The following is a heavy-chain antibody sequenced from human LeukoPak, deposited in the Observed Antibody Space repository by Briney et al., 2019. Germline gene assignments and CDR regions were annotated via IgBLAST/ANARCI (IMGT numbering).Heavy chain of an antibody. Sequence: SETLSLTCTVSGGSITNYYWSWIRQPPGKGLEWIGYIYYSGSSNYNPSLKSRVTISVDTSKNQFSLKLSSVTAADTAVYYCARPANSGPYAFDIWGQGTMVTVSS. CDR3: ARPANSGPYAFDI. CDR1: GGSITNYY. V-gene: IGHV4-59*12. CDR2: IYYSGSS. J-gene: IGHJ3*02.